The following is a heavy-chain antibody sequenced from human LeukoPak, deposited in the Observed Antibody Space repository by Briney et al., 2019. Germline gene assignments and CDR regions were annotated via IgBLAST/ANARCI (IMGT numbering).Heavy chain of an antibody. CDR2: INHSGST. Sequence: SETLSLTCAVYGGSFSGYYWSWIRQPPGKGLEWIGEINHSGSTNYNPSLKSRVTISVDTSKNQFSLKLSSVTAAVTAVYYCARGLAAARRYYYYMDVWGKGTTVTVSS. V-gene: IGHV4-34*01. D-gene: IGHD6-6*01. CDR3: ARGLAAARRYYYYMDV. CDR1: GGSFSGYY. J-gene: IGHJ6*03.